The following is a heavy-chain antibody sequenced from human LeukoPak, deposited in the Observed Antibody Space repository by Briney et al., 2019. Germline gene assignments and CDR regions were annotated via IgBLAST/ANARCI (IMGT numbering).Heavy chain of an antibody. CDR1: GGSISSGGYY. V-gene: IGHV4-31*03. Sequence: SETLSLTCTVSGGSISSGGYYWSWIRQHPGKGLEWIGYIYYSGSTYYNPSLKSRVTISVDTSKNQFSLKLGSVTAADTAVYYCARTLGYCSSTSCNPLRWFDPWGQGTLVTVSS. J-gene: IGHJ5*02. D-gene: IGHD2-2*01. CDR2: IYYSGST. CDR3: ARTLGYCSSTSCNPLRWFDP.